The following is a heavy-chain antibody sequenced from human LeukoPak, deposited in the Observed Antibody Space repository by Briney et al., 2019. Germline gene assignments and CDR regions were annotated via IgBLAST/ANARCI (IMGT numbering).Heavy chain of an antibody. V-gene: IGHV4-38-2*02. Sequence: SETLSLTCTVSGYSISSGYYWGWIRPPPGKGLEWIGSIYHSGSTYYNPSLKSRVTISVDTSKNQFSLKLSSVTAADTAVYYCARGGRIAAAGPFDYWGQGTLVTVSS. J-gene: IGHJ4*02. CDR2: IYHSGST. D-gene: IGHD6-13*01. CDR3: ARGGRIAAAGPFDY. CDR1: GYSISSGYY.